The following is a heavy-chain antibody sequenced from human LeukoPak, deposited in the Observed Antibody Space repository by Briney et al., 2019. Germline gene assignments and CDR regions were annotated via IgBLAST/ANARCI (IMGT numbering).Heavy chain of an antibody. CDR2: TKQDGSEK. J-gene: IGHJ4*02. V-gene: IGHV3-7*01. D-gene: IGHD5-18*01. CDR1: AFTFSSFR. CDR3: ARDDAYTAMGPPGPSDY. Sequence: GGSLSFSSAAYAFTFSSFRLSRDAPGQGQGLEWGANTKQDGSEKYYVDSVKGRFTISRDNAKNSLYLQMNSLRAEDTAVYYCARDDAYTAMGPPGPSDYWGQGTLVTVSS.